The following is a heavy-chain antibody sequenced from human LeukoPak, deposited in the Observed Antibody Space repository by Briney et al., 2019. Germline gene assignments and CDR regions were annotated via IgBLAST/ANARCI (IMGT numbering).Heavy chain of an antibody. Sequence: PGGSLRLSCAASRFIFSSYAMNWVRQAPGKGLEWVAVISNDGSNSYYVDSVKGRFTISRDNSKNTLYLQMNILRAEDTAVYYCARAFSTTAFDYWGQGTLVTVSS. CDR3: ARAFSTTAFDY. V-gene: IGHV3-30*04. J-gene: IGHJ4*02. D-gene: IGHD4-17*01. CDR2: ISNDGSNS. CDR1: RFIFSSYA.